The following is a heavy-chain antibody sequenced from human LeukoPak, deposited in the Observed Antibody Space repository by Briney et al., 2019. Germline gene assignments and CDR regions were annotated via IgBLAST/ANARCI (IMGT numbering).Heavy chain of an antibody. CDR2: INRDGSIT. CDR1: GFTFSSYW. CDR3: ARSRTKPYYDFWSGYYNY. V-gene: IGHV3-74*01. Sequence: GGSLRLSCAASGFTFSSYWMHWVRLVPGKGLVWVSRINRDGSITSYADSVKGRFTIPRDNAKNTLYLQMNSLRAEDTAVYYCARSRTKPYYDFWSGYYNYWGQGTLVTVSS. D-gene: IGHD3-3*01. J-gene: IGHJ4*02.